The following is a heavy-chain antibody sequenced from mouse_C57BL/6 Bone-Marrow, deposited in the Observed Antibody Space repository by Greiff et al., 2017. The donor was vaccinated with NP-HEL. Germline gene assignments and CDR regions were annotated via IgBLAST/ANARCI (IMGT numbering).Heavy chain of an antibody. CDR1: GFTFSDYY. CDR3: ARPDTTVVGGFAY. V-gene: IGHV5-12*01. J-gene: IGHJ3*01. Sequence: EVKLEESGGGLVQPGGSLKLSCAASGFTFSDYYMYWVRQTPEKRLEWVAYISNGGGSTYYPDTVKGRFTISRDNAKNTLYLQMSRLKSEDTAMYYCARPDTTVVGGFAYWGQGTLVTVSA. D-gene: IGHD1-1*01. CDR2: ISNGGGST.